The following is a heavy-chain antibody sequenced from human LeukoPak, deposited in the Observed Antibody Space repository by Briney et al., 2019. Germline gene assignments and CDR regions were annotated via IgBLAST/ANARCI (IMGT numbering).Heavy chain of an antibody. CDR1: GFTFSNAW. CDR3: TTVQTLRFLEWLAN. Sequence: GGSLRLSCAASGFTFSNAWMSWVRQAPGKGLEWVGRIKSKTDGGTTDYAAPVKGRFTTPRDDSKNTLYLQMNSLKTEDTAVYYCTTVQTLRFLEWLANWGQGTLVTVSS. D-gene: IGHD3-3*01. CDR2: IKSKTDGGTT. J-gene: IGHJ4*02. V-gene: IGHV3-15*01.